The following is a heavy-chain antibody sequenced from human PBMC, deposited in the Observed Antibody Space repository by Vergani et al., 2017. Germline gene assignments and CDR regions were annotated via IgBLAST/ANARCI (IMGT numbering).Heavy chain of an antibody. V-gene: IGHV4-4*02. D-gene: IGHD3-22*01. CDR3: ARDKAPDSRSRDAFDI. J-gene: IGHJ3*02. CDR1: GGYISSSNW. CDR2: IYHSGSP. Sequence: QVQLQESGPGLVKPSGTLSLTCAVSGGYISSSNWWSWVRQPPGKGLDWIGEIYHSGSPNYNPSLKSRVTISVDKSKNQFSLKLSSVTAADTAVYYCARDKAPDSRSRDAFDIWGQGTMVTVSS.